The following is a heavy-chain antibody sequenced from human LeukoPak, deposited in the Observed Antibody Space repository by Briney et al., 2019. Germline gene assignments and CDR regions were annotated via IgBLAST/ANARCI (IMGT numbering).Heavy chain of an antibody. Sequence: SETLSLICTVSGGSISSYYWRWIRQPPGKGLEWIGYIYYSGSTNYNPSLKSRVTISVDTSKNQFSLKLSSVTAADTAVYYCARRDYDFWSGYPFDPWGQGTLVTVSS. D-gene: IGHD3-3*01. CDR2: IYYSGST. J-gene: IGHJ5*02. CDR3: ARRDYDFWSGYPFDP. CDR1: GGSISSYY. V-gene: IGHV4-59*08.